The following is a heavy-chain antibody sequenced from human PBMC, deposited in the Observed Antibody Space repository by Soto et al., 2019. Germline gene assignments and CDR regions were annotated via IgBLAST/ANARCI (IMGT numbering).Heavy chain of an antibody. V-gene: IGHV3-11*01. J-gene: IGHJ5*02. Sequence: PVGSLRLSCAASGLTISDSYMSWIRQAPGKGLEWVSYISRSGSTIYYADSVEGRFTISRDSAKNSLYLQMNSLRAEDTAIYYCARALEYCSGGSCFPNWFDPWGQGTLVTVSS. D-gene: IGHD2-15*01. CDR1: GLTISDSY. CDR2: ISRSGSTI. CDR3: ARALEYCSGGSCFPNWFDP.